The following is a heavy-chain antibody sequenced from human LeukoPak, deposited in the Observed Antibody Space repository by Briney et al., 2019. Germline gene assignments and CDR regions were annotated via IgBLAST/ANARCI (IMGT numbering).Heavy chain of an antibody. CDR3: ARVAQYYYDSSGLRE. J-gene: IGHJ4*02. CDR1: GGTFSSYA. D-gene: IGHD3-22*01. CDR2: IIPIFGTA. V-gene: IGHV1-69*06. Sequence: SVKVSCKASGGTFSSYAISWVRQAPGQGLEWMGGIIPIFGTANYAQKFQGRVTITADKSTSTAYMELSSLRSDDTAVYYCARVAQYYYDSSGLREWGQGTLVTVSS.